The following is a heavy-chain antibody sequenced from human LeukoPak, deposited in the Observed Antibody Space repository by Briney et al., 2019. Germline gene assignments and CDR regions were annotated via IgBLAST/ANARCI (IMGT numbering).Heavy chain of an antibody. CDR2: ITNDGSST. J-gene: IGHJ4*02. Sequence: GGSLRLSCAASGLTFSSHWMHWVRQAPGKGLVWVSRITNDGSSTTYADSVKGRFTISRDNAKNTLDLQMNSLRAEDTAVYYCARRSSGSPPYYFDYWGQGTLVTVPS. CDR3: ARRSSGSPPYYFDY. CDR1: GLTFSSHW. V-gene: IGHV3-74*01. D-gene: IGHD1-26*01.